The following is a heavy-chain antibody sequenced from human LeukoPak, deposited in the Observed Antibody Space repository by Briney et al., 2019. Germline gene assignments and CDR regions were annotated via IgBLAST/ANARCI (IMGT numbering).Heavy chain of an antibody. J-gene: IGHJ4*02. D-gene: IGHD5-18*01. CDR3: ARVLDTAMAYFDY. CDR1: GFIFSNYA. CDR2: ISSSSSYI. V-gene: IGHV3-21*01. Sequence: GGSLRLSCAASGFIFSNYAMTWVRQAPGKGLEWVSSISSSSSYIYYADSVKGRFTISRDNAKNSLYLQMNSLRAEDTAVYYCARVLDTAMAYFDYWGQGTLVTVSS.